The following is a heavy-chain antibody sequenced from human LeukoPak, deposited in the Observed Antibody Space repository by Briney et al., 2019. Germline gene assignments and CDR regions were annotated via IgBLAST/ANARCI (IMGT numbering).Heavy chain of an antibody. CDR3: AKALWELLIFRY. CDR1: GFTFGKYW. CDR2: IKLDGSEK. Sequence: GGSLRLSCVASGFTFGKYWMSWVRQAPGKGLEWVANIKLDGSEKNYVDSVKGRFTISRDNTKNSLYLQMNSLRVEDTAVYYCAKALWELLIFRYWGQGTLVTVSS. D-gene: IGHD1-26*01. J-gene: IGHJ4*02. V-gene: IGHV3-7*01.